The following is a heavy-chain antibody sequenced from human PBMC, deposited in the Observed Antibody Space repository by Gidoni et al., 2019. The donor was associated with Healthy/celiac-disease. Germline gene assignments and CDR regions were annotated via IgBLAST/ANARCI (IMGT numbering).Heavy chain of an antibody. Sequence: EVQLVESGGGLVQPGRSLRLSCTASGFTFGDYAMSWFRQAPGKGLEWVGFSRSKAYGGTTEYAASVKCRFTISRDDSKSIAYLQMNSLKTEDTAVYYCTREDGYNYNFDYWGQGTLVTVSS. CDR2: SRSKAYGGTT. D-gene: IGHD5-12*01. CDR3: TREDGYNYNFDY. V-gene: IGHV3-49*03. J-gene: IGHJ4*02. CDR1: GFTFGDYA.